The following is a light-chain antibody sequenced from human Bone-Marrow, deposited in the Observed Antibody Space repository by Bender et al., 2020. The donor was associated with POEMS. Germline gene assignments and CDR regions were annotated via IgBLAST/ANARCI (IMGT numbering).Light chain of an antibody. Sequence: QSALTQPASVSGSPGQSITISCTGTSSDVGGYNYVSWYQQHPGKAPKVVIYAVSNRPSGVSNRFSGSKSGNTASLTISGLQAEDEADYYCWSYAGSDTVVFGGGTKLTVL. CDR3: WSYAGSDTVV. CDR2: AVS. CDR1: SSDVGGYNY. V-gene: IGLV2-14*03. J-gene: IGLJ2*01.